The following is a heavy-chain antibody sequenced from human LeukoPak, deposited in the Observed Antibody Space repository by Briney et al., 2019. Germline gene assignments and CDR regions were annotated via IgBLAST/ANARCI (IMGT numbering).Heavy chain of an antibody. J-gene: IGHJ4*02. V-gene: IGHV3-9*01. CDR1: GFTFDDYA. D-gene: IGHD6-19*01. CDR3: AKDISGSSGWYYFDY. CDR2: ISWNSGSI. Sequence: PGRSLRLSCAASGFTFDDYAMHWVRQAPGKGLEWVSGISWNSGSIGFADSVKGRFTISRDNAKNSLYLQINSLRAEDTALYYCAKDISGSSGWYYFDYWGQGTLVTVSS.